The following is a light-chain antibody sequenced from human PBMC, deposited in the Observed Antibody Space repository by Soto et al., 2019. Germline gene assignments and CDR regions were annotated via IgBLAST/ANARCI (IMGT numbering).Light chain of an antibody. CDR3: AAWDDSLNALYV. CDR2: TNN. CDR1: SSNIGSYT. Sequence: QPVLTQPPSASGTPGQRVTISCSGGSSNIGSYTVNWYQQLPGTAPKLLIYTNNQRPSGVPDRFSGSKSGTSASLAISGLQSEDEADYYCAAWDDSLNALYVFGTGTKVTVL. J-gene: IGLJ1*01. V-gene: IGLV1-44*01.